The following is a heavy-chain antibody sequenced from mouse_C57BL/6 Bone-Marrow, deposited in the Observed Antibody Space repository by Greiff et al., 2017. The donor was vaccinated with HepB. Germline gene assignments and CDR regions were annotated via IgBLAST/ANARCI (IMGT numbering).Heavy chain of an antibody. J-gene: IGHJ2*01. Sequence: EVMLVESGGGLVKPGGTLKLSCAASGFTFSSYAMSWVRQTPEKRLEWVATISDGGSYTYYPDSVKGRFTISRDNAKNTLYLQMSSLKSEDTAMYYCARRLITTVAHFDYWGQGTTLTVSS. CDR1: GFTFSSYA. CDR3: ARRLITTVAHFDY. CDR2: ISDGGSYT. D-gene: IGHD1-1*01. V-gene: IGHV5-6*03.